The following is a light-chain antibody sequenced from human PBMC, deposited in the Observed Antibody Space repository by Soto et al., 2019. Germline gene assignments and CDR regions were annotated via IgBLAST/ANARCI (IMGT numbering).Light chain of an antibody. V-gene: IGLV2-14*01. CDR1: SSDVGGYNY. CDR2: EVD. J-gene: IGLJ1*01. CDR3: SSYTSSNTLV. Sequence: QSVLAQPASVSGSPGQSTIISCTGTSSDVGGYNYVSWYQQHPGKAPKFLIYEVDNRASGVSDRFSGSKSGNTASLTISGLQAEDEADYYCSSYTSSNTLVFGNGTKLTVL.